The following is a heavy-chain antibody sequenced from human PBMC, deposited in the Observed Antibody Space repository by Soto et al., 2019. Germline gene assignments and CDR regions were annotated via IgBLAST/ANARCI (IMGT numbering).Heavy chain of an antibody. CDR1: GFTFSSYG. J-gene: IGHJ6*02. CDR2: ISYDGSNK. V-gene: IGHV3-30*18. Sequence: XVSLRLSCAASGFTFSSYGMHGVRQAPGKGLEWVAVISYDGSNKYYADSVKGRFTISRDNSKNTLYLQMNSLRAEDTAVYYCAKDRRVVPDAPYDYYYYGMDVWGQGTTVTVSS. CDR3: AKDRRVVPDAPYDYYYYGMDV. D-gene: IGHD2-2*01.